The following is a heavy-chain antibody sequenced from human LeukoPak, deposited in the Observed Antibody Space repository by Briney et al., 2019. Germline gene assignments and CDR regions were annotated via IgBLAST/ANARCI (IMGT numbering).Heavy chain of an antibody. D-gene: IGHD2-8*01. CDR2: MNPNSGNT. J-gene: IGHJ4*02. Sequence: SVKVSFKASGYTFTSYDINRVRQATGQGLERMGWMNPNSGNTGYAQKFQGRVTMTRNTSITTAYMELSSLRSEDTAVYYCARPFQNGARDFDYWGQGTLVTVSS. V-gene: IGHV1-8*01. CDR3: ARPFQNGARDFDY. CDR1: GYTFTSYD.